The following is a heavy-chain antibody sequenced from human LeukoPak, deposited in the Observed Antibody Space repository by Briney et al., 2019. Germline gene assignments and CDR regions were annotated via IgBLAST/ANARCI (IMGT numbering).Heavy chain of an antibody. D-gene: IGHD6-19*01. V-gene: IGHV1-18*01. Sequence: ASVKVSCKASGYTFTSYGISGVRQAPGQGLEWMGWISGYNGNTNYAQKLQGRVTMTTDTSTSTAYMELRSLKSDDTAVYYCARDLKRGYSSGRYSWGTGSSNDYWGQGTLVTVSS. CDR2: ISGYNGNT. J-gene: IGHJ4*02. CDR3: ARDLKRGYSSGRYSWGTGSSNDY. CDR1: GYTFTSYG.